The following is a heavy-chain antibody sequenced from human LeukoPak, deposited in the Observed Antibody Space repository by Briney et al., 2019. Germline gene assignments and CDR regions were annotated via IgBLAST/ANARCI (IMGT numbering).Heavy chain of an antibody. CDR1: GFTFRSYD. Sequence: GGSLRISCAASGFTFRSYDMHWVRQAPGTGLEWVAFIRFDGSNKYYADSAKGRFTISRDNSKNTLYLQMNSLRAEDTAVYYCAKVGGIAVATYYYMDVWGKGTTVTVSS. D-gene: IGHD6-19*01. CDR2: IRFDGSNK. V-gene: IGHV3-30*02. J-gene: IGHJ6*03. CDR3: AKVGGIAVATYYYMDV.